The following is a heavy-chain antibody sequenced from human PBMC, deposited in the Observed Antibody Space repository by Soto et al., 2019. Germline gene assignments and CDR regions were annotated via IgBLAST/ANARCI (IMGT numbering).Heavy chain of an antibody. Sequence: EVQLVQSEAEVKEPGESLKISCKGSGYRFTHYWIGWVRQMPGKGLEWVGIIYPGDSDTRYSPSFEGQVTISADKSINTAYLQWSSLKASDTAMYYCAIHLKYAGSAYYVRYFDYWGQGTLVTVSS. CDR3: AIHLKYAGSAYYVRYFDY. V-gene: IGHV5-51*01. CDR1: GYRFTHYW. CDR2: IYPGDSDT. J-gene: IGHJ4*02. D-gene: IGHD3-22*01.